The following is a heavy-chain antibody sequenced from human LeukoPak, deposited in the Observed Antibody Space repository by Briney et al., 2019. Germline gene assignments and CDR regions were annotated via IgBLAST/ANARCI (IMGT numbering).Heavy chain of an antibody. J-gene: IGHJ4*02. CDR2: ISYDGSNK. CDR3: ARDPTAQIDY. V-gene: IGHV3-30*04. Sequence: PGGSLRLSCAASGFTFSSYAMHWVRQAPGKGLEWVAVISYDGSNKYYADSVKGRFTISRDNSKNTLYLQMNSLRAEDTAVYYCARDPTAQIDYWGRGSLVTVSS. CDR1: GFTFSSYA.